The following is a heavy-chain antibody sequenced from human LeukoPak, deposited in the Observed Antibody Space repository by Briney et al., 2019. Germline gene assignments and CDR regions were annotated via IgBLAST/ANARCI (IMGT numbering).Heavy chain of an antibody. D-gene: IGHD4-17*01. Sequence: PGGSLRLSCAASGLTISSYSMNRVRQAPGKGLEWVSSVGSSSSSIYYAESVKGRFTISRDNAKNSLYLQMNSLRAEDAAVYYCARENGEAFDYWGQGTLVTVSS. J-gene: IGHJ4*02. CDR1: GLTISSYS. V-gene: IGHV3-21*01. CDR3: ARENGEAFDY. CDR2: VGSSSSSI.